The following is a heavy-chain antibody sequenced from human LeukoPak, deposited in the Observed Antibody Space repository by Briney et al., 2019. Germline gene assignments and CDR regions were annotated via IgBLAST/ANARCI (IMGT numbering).Heavy chain of an antibody. V-gene: IGHV4-59*01. D-gene: IGHD6-6*01. J-gene: IGHJ1*01. CDR3: ARGGAARLHFQN. CDR2: IYYSGST. CDR1: GGSISSYH. Sequence: SETLSLTCTVSGGSISSYHWNWIRQPPGKGLEWIGYIYYSGSTNYNPSLKSRVTISVDTSKNQFSLKLNSVTAADTAVYYCARGGAARLHFQNWGQGTLVTVSS.